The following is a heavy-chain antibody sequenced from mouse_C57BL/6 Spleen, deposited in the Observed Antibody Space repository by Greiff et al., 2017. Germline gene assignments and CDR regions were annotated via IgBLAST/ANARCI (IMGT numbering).Heavy chain of an antibody. Sequence: EVMLVESGPELVKPGASVKIPCKASGYTFTDYNMDWVKQSHGKSLEWIGDINPNNGGTIYNQKFKGKATLTVDKSSSTAYMELRSLTSEDTAVYYCARTIYYDYDGDAMDYWGQGTSVTVSS. V-gene: IGHV1-18*01. CDR1: GYTFTDYN. J-gene: IGHJ4*01. CDR3: ARTIYYDYDGDAMDY. CDR2: INPNNGGT. D-gene: IGHD2-4*01.